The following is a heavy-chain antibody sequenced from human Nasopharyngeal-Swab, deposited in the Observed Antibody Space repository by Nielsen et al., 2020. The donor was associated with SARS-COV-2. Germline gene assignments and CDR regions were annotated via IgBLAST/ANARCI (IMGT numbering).Heavy chain of an antibody. CDR3: AADLSPDSLGYCSGGSCYSAEYFQH. J-gene: IGHJ1*01. CDR1: GYTLTELS. V-gene: IGHV1-24*01. CDR2: FDPDDGET. Sequence: ASVKVSCKVSGYTLTELSMHWVRQAPGKGLEWMGGFDPDDGETIYAQKFQGRVTMTEDTSTDTAYMELSSLRSEDTAVYYCAADLSPDSLGYCSGGSCYSAEYFQHWGQGTLVTVSS. D-gene: IGHD2-15*01.